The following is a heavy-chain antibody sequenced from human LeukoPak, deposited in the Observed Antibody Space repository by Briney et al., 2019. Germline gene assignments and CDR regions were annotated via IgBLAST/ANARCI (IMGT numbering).Heavy chain of an antibody. J-gene: IGHJ4*02. V-gene: IGHV3-30*02. CDR3: ARATSAPN. CDR1: GFTFSSYG. CDR2: IRYDGSNK. Sequence: GGSLRLSCAASGFTFSSYGMHWVRQAPGKGLEWVAFIRYDGSNKYYADSVKGRFTISRDNAKNSLYLQMNSLRAEDTAVYYCARATSAPNWGQGTLVTVSS.